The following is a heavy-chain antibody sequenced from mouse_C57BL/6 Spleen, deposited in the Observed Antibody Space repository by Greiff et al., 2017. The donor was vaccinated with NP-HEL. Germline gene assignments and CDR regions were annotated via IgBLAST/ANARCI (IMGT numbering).Heavy chain of an antibody. V-gene: IGHV1-72*01. D-gene: IGHD1-1*01. J-gene: IGHJ1*03. CDR3: ASPSYYGSSLYWYFDV. Sequence: VQLQQSGAELVKPGASVKLSCKASGYTFTSYWMHWVKQRPGRGLEWIGRIDPNSGGTKYNEKFKSKATLTVDKPSSTAYMQLSSLTSEDSAVYYCASPSYYGSSLYWYFDVWGTGTTVTVSS. CDR1: GYTFTSYW. CDR2: IDPNSGGT.